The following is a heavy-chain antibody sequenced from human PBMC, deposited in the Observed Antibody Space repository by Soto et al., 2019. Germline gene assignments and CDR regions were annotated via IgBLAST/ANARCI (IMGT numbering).Heavy chain of an antibody. CDR3: ARLCSSTSCGWFDP. J-gene: IGHJ5*02. Sequence: QVQLQESGPGLVKPSETLSLTCTVSGGSISSYYWSWIRQPPGKGLEWIGYIYYSGSTNYNPSLQSRVTISVDTSKNQFSLKLSSVTAADTAVYYCARLCSSTSCGWFDPWGQGTLVTVSS. D-gene: IGHD2-2*01. CDR1: GGSISSYY. CDR2: IYYSGST. V-gene: IGHV4-59*08.